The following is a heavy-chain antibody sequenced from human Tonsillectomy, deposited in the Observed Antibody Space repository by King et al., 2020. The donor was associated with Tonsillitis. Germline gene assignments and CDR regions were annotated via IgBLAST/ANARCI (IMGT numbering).Heavy chain of an antibody. CDR1: GGSISNYY. V-gene: IGHV4-4*07. J-gene: IGHJ6*03. D-gene: IGHD3-22*01. CDR3: ARVLYDSSGYSYYYYYYMDV. CDR2: IYTSGST. Sequence: LQLQESGPGLVKPSETLSLTCTVSGGSISNYYWSWIRQPAGKGLEWIGRIYTSGSTNYNPSLKSRVTMSVDTSKNQFSLKLTSVTAADTAVYYCARVLYDSSGYSYYYYYYMDVWGKGTTVTVSS.